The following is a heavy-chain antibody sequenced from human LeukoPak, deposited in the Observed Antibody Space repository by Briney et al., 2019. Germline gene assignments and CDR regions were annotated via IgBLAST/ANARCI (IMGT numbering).Heavy chain of an antibody. CDR1: GYTFTSYG. V-gene: IGHV1-18*01. CDR2: ISTYNGNT. J-gene: IGHJ4*02. D-gene: IGHD3-22*01. CDR3: ARDPNKSTYYYDSSGDPVELRGGMGDY. Sequence: GASVKVSCKASGYTFTSYGISWVRQAPGQGLEWMGWISTYNGNTNYAQKLQGRVTMTTDTSTSTAYMELRRLRSDDTAVYYCARDPNKSTYYYDSSGDPVELRGGMGDYWGQGTLVTVSS.